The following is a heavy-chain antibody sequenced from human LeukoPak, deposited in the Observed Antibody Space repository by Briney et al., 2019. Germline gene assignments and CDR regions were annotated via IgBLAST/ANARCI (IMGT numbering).Heavy chain of an antibody. V-gene: IGHV1-69*04. CDR1: GGTFSSYA. Sequence: SVKVSCKASGGTFSSYAISWVRRAPGQGLEWMGRIIPILGIANYAQKFQGRVTITADKSTSTAYMELSSLRSEDTAVYYCARTGSSGAPHYWGQGTLVTVSS. D-gene: IGHD6-19*01. CDR2: IIPILGIA. J-gene: IGHJ4*02. CDR3: ARTGSSGAPHY.